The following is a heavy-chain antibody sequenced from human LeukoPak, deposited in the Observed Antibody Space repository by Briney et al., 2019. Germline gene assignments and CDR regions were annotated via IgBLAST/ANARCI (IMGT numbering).Heavy chain of an antibody. CDR1: GFTFSSYS. CDR3: ARDLDYYDSSGYYDH. J-gene: IGHJ5*02. V-gene: IGHV3-48*02. Sequence: GSLRLSCAASGFTFSSYSMNWVRQAPGKGLEWVSYISSSSSTIYYADSVKGRFTISRDNAKNSLYLQMNSLRDEDTAVYYCARDLDYYDSSGYYDHWGQGTLVTVSS. D-gene: IGHD3-22*01. CDR2: ISSSSSTI.